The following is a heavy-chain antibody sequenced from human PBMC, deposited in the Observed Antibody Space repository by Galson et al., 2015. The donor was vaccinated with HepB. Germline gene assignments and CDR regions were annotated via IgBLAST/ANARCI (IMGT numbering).Heavy chain of an antibody. CDR2: ISATGLST. CDR1: GFAFNSFG. Sequence: SLRLSCAASGFAFNSFGMHWVRQAPGKGLQWVSFISATGLSTYYTDSVKGRFTISRDSSKNTVYLQMKTLRVEDTAVYYCTKDMMLVVPALGYLESWGQGTLVTVSS. CDR3: TKDMMLVVPALGYLES. J-gene: IGHJ4*02. V-gene: IGHV3-23*01. D-gene: IGHD3-22*01.